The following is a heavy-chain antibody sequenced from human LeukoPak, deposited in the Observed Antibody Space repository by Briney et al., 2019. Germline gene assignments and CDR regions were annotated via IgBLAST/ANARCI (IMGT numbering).Heavy chain of an antibody. D-gene: IGHD6-19*01. CDR3: AKGYSSGWYGFNYYYYMDV. J-gene: IGHJ6*03. Sequence: GGSLRLSCAASGFTFSDYAMHWVRQAPGKGLDWVALISYDGSDRYYADSVKGRFTISRDNAKNSLYLQMNSLRAEDTAVYYCAKGYSSGWYGFNYYYYMDVWGKGTTVTISS. CDR1: GFTFSDYA. V-gene: IGHV3-30*18. CDR2: ISYDGSDR.